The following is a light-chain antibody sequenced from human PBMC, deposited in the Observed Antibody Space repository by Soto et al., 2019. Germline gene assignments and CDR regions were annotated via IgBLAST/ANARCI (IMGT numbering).Light chain of an antibody. J-gene: IGLJ7*01. V-gene: IGLV2-14*01. CDR2: EVS. CDR3: ISYTSSSTWV. Sequence: QSALTQPRSVSGSPGQSVTISCTGTSSDVGGYNYVSWYQQYSGKAPTLMIYEVSNRPSGVADRFSGSRSGNTASLTISGHQAEDEYDYCCISYTSSSTWVFGGGTQLTVL. CDR1: SSDVGGYNY.